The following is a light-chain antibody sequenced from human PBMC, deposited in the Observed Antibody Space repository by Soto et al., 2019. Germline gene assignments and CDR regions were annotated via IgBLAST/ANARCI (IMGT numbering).Light chain of an antibody. Sequence: EFVLTQSPGTLSLSPGERATPSCRASQSVRSNYLAWYQQKPGQSPRLLIYGASNRATGIPDRFSGSGSGTYFTLTISRLEPEDFALFYCQHYGSSAYTFGQGTTLEIK. V-gene: IGKV3-20*01. CDR1: QSVRSNY. CDR2: GAS. CDR3: QHYGSSAYT. J-gene: IGKJ2*01.